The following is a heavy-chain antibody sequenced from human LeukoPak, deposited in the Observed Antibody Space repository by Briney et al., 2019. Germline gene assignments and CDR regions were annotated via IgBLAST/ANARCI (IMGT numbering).Heavy chain of an antibody. Sequence: GGYPRLSCAASGFTFSSYAMHWVRQAPGKGLEWVAVISYDGSNKYYADSVKGRFTISRDNSKNTLYLQMNSLRAEDTAVYYCACGYYYDSSDPPHHYWGQGTLVTVSS. CDR1: GFTFSSYA. D-gene: IGHD3-22*01. J-gene: IGHJ4*02. V-gene: IGHV3-30-3*01. CDR2: ISYDGSNK. CDR3: ACGYYYDSSDPPHHY.